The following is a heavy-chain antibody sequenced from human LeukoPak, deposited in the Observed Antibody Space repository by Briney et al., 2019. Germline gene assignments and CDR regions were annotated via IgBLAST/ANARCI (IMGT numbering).Heavy chain of an antibody. CDR3: AKDSDYGDYVSCDY. CDR2: ISYDGSNK. V-gene: IGHV3-30*18. Sequence: TGGSLRLSCAASGFTFSSYGMHWVRQAPGKGLEWVAVISYDGSNKYYADSVKGRFTISRDNSKNTLYLQMNSLRAEDTAVYYCAKDSDYGDYVSCDYWGQGTLVTVSS. D-gene: IGHD4-17*01. J-gene: IGHJ4*02. CDR1: GFTFSSYG.